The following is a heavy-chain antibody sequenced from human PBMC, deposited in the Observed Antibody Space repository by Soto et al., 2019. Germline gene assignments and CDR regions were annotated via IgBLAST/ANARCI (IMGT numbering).Heavy chain of an antibody. CDR2: FSPIFGAP. J-gene: IGHJ4*02. Sequence: QVQLVQSGAEVKKPGSSVKVSCKASGGTFSSYSFSWVRQAPGQGLEWMGGFSPIFGAPNYADSVKGRFTISRDNAKNSLYLQMNSLRAEDTAVYYCARVSPPPDYWGQGTLVTVSS. CDR1: GGTFSSYS. V-gene: IGHV1-69*05. CDR3: ARVSPPPDY.